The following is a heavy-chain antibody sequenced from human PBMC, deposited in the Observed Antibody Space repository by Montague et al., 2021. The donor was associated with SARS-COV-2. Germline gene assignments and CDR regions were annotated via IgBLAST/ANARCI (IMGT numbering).Heavy chain of an antibody. CDR1: GFTFSDYY. CDR3: ARGCITIFGVVITGCAFHI. J-gene: IGHJ3*02. Sequence: SLRLSCAASGFTFSDYYMSWIRQAPGKGLEWVSYISSTGSTIYYSDSVKGLFTISRDNAKNSLYLQMNSLRAEDTAVYYCARGCITIFGVVITGCAFHIWGQGTMVTVSS. CDR2: ISSTGSTI. D-gene: IGHD3-3*01. V-gene: IGHV3-11*01.